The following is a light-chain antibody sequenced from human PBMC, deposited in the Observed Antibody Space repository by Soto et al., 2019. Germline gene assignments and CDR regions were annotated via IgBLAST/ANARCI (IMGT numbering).Light chain of an antibody. CDR2: DAS. Sequence: AIQLTQSPSSLSASVGDRVTITCRASQGISSALAWYQQKPGKAPKLLIYDASSLESGVPSRFSGSGSGTDFTLTISSLQTEDFATYYCQQFNSYPPYTFGQGTKLEIK. CDR3: QQFNSYPPYT. V-gene: IGKV1-13*02. CDR1: QGISSA. J-gene: IGKJ2*01.